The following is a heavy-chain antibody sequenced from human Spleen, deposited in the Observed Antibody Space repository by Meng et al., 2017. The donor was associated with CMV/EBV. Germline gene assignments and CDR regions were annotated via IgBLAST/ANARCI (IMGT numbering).Heavy chain of an antibody. Sequence: ASVKVSCKASGYTFTGYYIHWVRQAPGQGLEWMGWINPKGGDTNYAQKFQGRVTMTRDTSIGTAYLELRSLRSDDTAVYYCARDEAEYCSGLMCLDNRNDYWGQGTLVTVSS. CDR2: INPKGGDT. V-gene: IGHV1-2*02. CDR1: GYTFTGYY. J-gene: IGHJ4*02. CDR3: ARDEAEYCSGLMCLDNRNDY. D-gene: IGHD2-15*01.